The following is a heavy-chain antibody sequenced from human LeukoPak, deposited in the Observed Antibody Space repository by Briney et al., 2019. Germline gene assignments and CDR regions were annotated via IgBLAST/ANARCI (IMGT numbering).Heavy chain of an antibody. J-gene: IGHJ6*04. CDR2: TYYRSNWFN. D-gene: IGHD2-15*01. CDR3: ARGGGSDSHFYYFGMDV. CDR1: GDSVSSNTAA. V-gene: IGHV6-1*01. Sequence: SQTLSLTCAISGDSVSSNTAAWNWIRQSPSRGLEWLRRTYYRSNWFNDYAVSVKGRLTVNPDTSKNHFSLQLKYVTPEDTAVYYCARGGGSDSHFYYFGMDVRGKGTTVTASS.